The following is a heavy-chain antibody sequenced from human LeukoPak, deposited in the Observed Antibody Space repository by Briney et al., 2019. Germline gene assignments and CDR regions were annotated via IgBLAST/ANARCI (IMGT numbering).Heavy chain of an antibody. D-gene: IGHD3-16*01. Sequence: ASVKVSCKASGYTFISFDINWVRQAPGQGVEWMGWMNPNSGHTGFAQKFQGRFTITRDNSTNTAYLELSSLTSEDTAVYYCARLREYTQSCSFFSYMAVWGRGTTVTVS. CDR1: GYTFISFD. CDR2: MNPNSGHT. J-gene: IGHJ6*03. CDR3: ARLREYTQSCSFFSYMAV. V-gene: IGHV1-8*01.